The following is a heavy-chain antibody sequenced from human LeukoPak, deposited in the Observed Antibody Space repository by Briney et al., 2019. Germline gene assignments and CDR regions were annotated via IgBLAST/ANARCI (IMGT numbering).Heavy chain of an antibody. CDR2: IYYSGTT. CDR3: GRLLITALRGPNRMDV. CDR1: GGSISTSSYY. D-gene: IGHD3-10*01. Sequence: PSETLSLTCTVSGGSISTSSYYWGWIRQPPGKGLEWIGSIYYSGTTYYNPSLKSRVTMSVDTSKNQFSLKLSSVTAADTAVYYCGRLLITALRGPNRMDVWGQGTTVTVSS. J-gene: IGHJ6*02. V-gene: IGHV4-39*01.